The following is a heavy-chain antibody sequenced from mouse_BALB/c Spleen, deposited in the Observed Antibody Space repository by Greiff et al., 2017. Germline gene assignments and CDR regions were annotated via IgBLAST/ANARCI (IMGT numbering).Heavy chain of an antibody. CDR3: ARWGDYYGSSSYYAMDY. D-gene: IGHD1-1*01. CDR1: GYAFSSYW. J-gene: IGHJ4*01. Sequence: VQLQQSGAELVRPGSSVKISCKASGYAFSSYWMNWVKQRPGQGLEWIGQIYPGDGDTNYNGKFKGKATLTADKSSSTAYMQLSSLTSEDSAVYFCARWGDYYGSSSYYAMDYWGQGTSVTVSS. V-gene: IGHV1-80*01. CDR2: IYPGDGDT.